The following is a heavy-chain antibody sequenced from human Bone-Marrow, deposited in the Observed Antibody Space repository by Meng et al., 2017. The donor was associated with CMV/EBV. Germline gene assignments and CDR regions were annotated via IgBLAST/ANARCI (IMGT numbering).Heavy chain of an antibody. J-gene: IGHJ6*02. V-gene: IGHV3-30*02. CDR3: AKDLGPGRPQLGDYYYGMDV. CDR1: GFTFSSYG. CDR2: IRYDGSNK. Sequence: GGSLRLSCAASGFTFSSYGMHWVRQAPGKGLEWVAFIRYDGSNKYYADSVKGRFTISRDNSKNTLYLQMNSLGAEDTAVYYCAKDLGPGRPQLGDYYYGMDVWGQGTTVTVSS. D-gene: IGHD3-10*01.